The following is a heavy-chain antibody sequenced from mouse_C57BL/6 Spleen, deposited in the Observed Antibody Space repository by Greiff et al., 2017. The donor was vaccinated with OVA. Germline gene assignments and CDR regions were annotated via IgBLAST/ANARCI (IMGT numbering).Heavy chain of an antibody. J-gene: IGHJ3*01. D-gene: IGHD6-2*01. CDR3: RPSLGFAY. V-gene: IGHV14-1*01. Sequence: VQLQQSGAELVRPGASVKLSCTASGFNIKDYYMHWVKQRPEQGLEWIVRIDPEDGDTEYAPKFQGKATMTADTSSNTAYLQLSSLTSEDTAVYYCRPSLGFAYWGQGTLVTVSA. CDR2: IDPEDGDT. CDR1: GFNIKDYY.